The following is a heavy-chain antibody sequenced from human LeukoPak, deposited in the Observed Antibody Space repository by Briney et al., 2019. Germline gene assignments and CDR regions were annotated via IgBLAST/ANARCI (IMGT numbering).Heavy chain of an antibody. D-gene: IGHD3-22*01. CDR2: ISGSGGST. Sequence: GGSLRLSCAASGFTFSSYAMSWVRQAPGKGLEWVSAISGSGGSTYYADSVKGRFTIPRDNSKNTLYLQMNSLRAEDTAVYYCAKKSSAIVVVTAYWGQGTLVTVSS. CDR1: GFTFSSYA. V-gene: IGHV3-23*01. CDR3: AKKSSAIVVVTAY. J-gene: IGHJ4*02.